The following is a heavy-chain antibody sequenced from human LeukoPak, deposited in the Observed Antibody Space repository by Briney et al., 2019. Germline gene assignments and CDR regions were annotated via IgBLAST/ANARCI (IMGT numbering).Heavy chain of an antibody. CDR2: IDHSGST. CDR3: ARGRGRPGLDFDP. CDR1: GGSFSGYY. V-gene: IGHV4-34*01. Sequence: TSETLSLTCAVYGGSFSGYYWSWIRQPPGKGLEWLGEIDHSGSTNYNPSLKSRVTISVDTSKNQFSLKLSSVTAADTAVYYCARGRGRPGLDFDPWGQGTLVTVSS. D-gene: IGHD6-19*01. J-gene: IGHJ5*02.